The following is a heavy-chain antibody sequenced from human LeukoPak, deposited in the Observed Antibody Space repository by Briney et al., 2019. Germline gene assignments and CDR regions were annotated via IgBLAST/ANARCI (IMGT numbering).Heavy chain of an antibody. CDR2: IKQDGSKK. D-gene: IGHD3-22*01. V-gene: IGHV3-7*04. Sequence: GGSLRLSCAASGFTFSSYWMSWVRQAPGKGLEWVANIKQDGSKKYYVDSVKGRFTIPRDNAKNSLYLQMNSLRAEDTAVYYCARDSSGYYYPDAFDIWGQGTMVTVSS. J-gene: IGHJ3*02. CDR1: GFTFSSYW. CDR3: ARDSSGYYYPDAFDI.